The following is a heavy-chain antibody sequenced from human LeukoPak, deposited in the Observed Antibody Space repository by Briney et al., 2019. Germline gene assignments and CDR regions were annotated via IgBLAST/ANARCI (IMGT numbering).Heavy chain of an antibody. CDR3: ARRGSGTYYSNWYFDL. J-gene: IGHJ2*01. Sequence: SETLSLTCTVSGASINAYYWTWLRQPPGKGLQWIGYIYSSGSTNYNPSLKSRVTIALDTSKNHFSLKLSSVTAADTAVYYCARRGSGTYYSNWYFDLWGRGTLVSVSS. V-gene: IGHV4-4*09. CDR1: GASINAYY. D-gene: IGHD1-26*01. CDR2: IYSSGST.